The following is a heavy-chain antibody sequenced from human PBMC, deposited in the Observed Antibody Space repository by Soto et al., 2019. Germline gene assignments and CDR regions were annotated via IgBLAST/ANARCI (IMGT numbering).Heavy chain of an antibody. CDR1: GFNFSTYA. J-gene: IGHJ3*02. CDR3: AHPRGYGVFDAVDI. Sequence: PGGSMRLSCAASGFNFSTYAMNWVRQNTGKGLEWVSAISSSGDSEYYAESVRGRFTISRDNSINTLYLQMRSLRPEDTAIYYCAHPRGYGVFDAVDIWGQGTMVTVSS. D-gene: IGHD4-17*01. CDR2: ISSSGDSE. V-gene: IGHV3-23*01.